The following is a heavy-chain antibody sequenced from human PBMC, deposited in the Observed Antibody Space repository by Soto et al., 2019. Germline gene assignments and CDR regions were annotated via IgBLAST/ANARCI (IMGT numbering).Heavy chain of an antibody. V-gene: IGHV1-69*13. Sequence: WASVKVSCKAFGGTFSSYAISWVRQAPGQGLEWMGGIIPLFGTTNYAPKFQGRVAITADERARTAYMDLSSLKSESTAVYYCATNNRASYHFDYWGQGTLVTVSS. CDR1: GGTFSSYA. CDR3: ATNNRASYHFDY. CDR2: IIPLFGTT. J-gene: IGHJ4*02. D-gene: IGHD3-16*02.